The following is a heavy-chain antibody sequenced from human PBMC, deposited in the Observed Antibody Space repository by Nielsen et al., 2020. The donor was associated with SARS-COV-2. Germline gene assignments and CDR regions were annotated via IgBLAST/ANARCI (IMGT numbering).Heavy chain of an antibody. Sequence: GSLRLSCTVSGGSISSYFWTWIRQPPGKGLEWIGYIHNSGSTNYNPSLKSRVTISVDTSKNQFSLKLSSVTAVDTAVYYCVRIDMATISVDYWGRGTLVTVSS. CDR3: VRIDMATISVDY. V-gene: IGHV4-59*01. CDR1: GGSISSYF. CDR2: IHNSGST. J-gene: IGHJ4*02. D-gene: IGHD5-24*01.